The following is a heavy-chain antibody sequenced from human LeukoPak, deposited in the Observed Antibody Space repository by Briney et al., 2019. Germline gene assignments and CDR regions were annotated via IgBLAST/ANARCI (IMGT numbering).Heavy chain of an antibody. CDR2: ISYHGKDQ. V-gene: IGHV3-30*04. J-gene: IGHJ4*02. CDR3: VRQDCSGGSCYLDS. D-gene: IGHD2-15*01. CDR1: GFIFSNYA. Sequence: GGSLRLSCAASGFIFSNYAMHWVRQAPGKGLDWVAVISYHGKDQYYADSVKGRFTISGDYSKNTLDLQMNSLRTEDTAVYYCVRQDCSGGSCYLDSWGQGTLVTVSS.